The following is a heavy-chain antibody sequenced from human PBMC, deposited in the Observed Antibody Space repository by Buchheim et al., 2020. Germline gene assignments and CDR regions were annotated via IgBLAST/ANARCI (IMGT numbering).Heavy chain of an antibody. CDR2: INHGGRT. J-gene: IGHJ4*02. CDR1: GGSLDGSY. CDR3: ARMRVAARPFDF. V-gene: IGHV4-34*01. Sequence: QVQLQQWGAGLLKPSETLSLTCAVYGGSLDGSYGSWIRQSPGKRLEWIGEINHGGRTNYNPSLKSRVTISVDTSKNHFSLNLTSMTAADTSVHYCARMRVAARPFDFWGQGTL. D-gene: IGHD6-6*01.